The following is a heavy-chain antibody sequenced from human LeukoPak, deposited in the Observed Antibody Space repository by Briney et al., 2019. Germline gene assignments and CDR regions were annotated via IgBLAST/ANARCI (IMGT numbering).Heavy chain of an antibody. J-gene: IGHJ6*03. CDR3: ARQSVVTSYYYYYMDV. D-gene: IGHD3-22*01. Sequence: PSETLSLTCAVSGYSISSGYYWGWIRQPPGKGLEWIGSIYHSGSTYYNPSLKSRVTISVDTSKNQFSLKLSSVTAADTAVYYCARQSVVTSYYYYYMDVWGKGTTVTVSS. CDR1: GYSISSGYY. V-gene: IGHV4-38-2*01. CDR2: IYHSGST.